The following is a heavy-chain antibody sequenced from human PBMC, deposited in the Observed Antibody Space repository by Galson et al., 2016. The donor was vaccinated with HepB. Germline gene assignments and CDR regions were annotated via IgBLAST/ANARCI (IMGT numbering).Heavy chain of an antibody. Sequence: SLRLSCAASGFSLRNYAMHWVRQAPGKALEWVAVTSFDGNKADYADSVKGRFTISRDKSKNTLDMQLNSLRPEDTAVYFCAKGDSGYMILYSGLDVWGRGTPVTVSS. D-gene: IGHD5-12*01. CDR3: AKGDSGYMILYSGLDV. J-gene: IGHJ6*04. V-gene: IGHV3-30*04. CDR2: TSFDGNKA. CDR1: GFSLRNYA.